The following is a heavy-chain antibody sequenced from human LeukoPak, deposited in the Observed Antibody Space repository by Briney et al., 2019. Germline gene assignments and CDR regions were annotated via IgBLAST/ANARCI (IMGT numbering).Heavy chain of an antibody. Sequence: GGSLRLSCAASGFTFSSYWMSWVRQAPGKGLEWVANIKQDGSEKYYVDSVKGRFTISRDNAKNSLYLQMNSLRAEDTAVYYCARSAEMATGGGAFDYWGQGTLVTVSS. D-gene: IGHD5-24*01. CDR3: ARSAEMATGGGAFDY. CDR1: GFTFSSYW. V-gene: IGHV3-7*01. J-gene: IGHJ4*02. CDR2: IKQDGSEK.